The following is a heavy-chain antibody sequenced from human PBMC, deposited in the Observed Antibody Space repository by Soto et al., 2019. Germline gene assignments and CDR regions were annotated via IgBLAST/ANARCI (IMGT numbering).Heavy chain of an antibody. Sequence: SETLSLTCTVSGGSISSSSYYWGWIRQPPGKGLEWIGSIYYSGSTLYNPSLKRRVTISADTAKNQFSLRLTSLTAADTAVYYCASGWMAAFDNWGQGTLVTVSS. D-gene: IGHD2-2*03. CDR2: IYYSGST. J-gene: IGHJ4*02. V-gene: IGHV4-39*07. CDR1: GGSISSSSYY. CDR3: ASGWMAAFDN.